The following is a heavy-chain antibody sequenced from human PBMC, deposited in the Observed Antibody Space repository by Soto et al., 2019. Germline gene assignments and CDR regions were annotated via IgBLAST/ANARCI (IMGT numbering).Heavy chain of an antibody. J-gene: IGHJ4*02. V-gene: IGHV3-33*01. Sequence: QVQLVESGGGVVQPGRSLRLSCAASGFTFSSYGMHWVRQAPGKGLEWVAVIWFDGSNKYYADSVKGRFTISRDNSKNTLYLQMISLIAEDTAVYYCARSSVTAVDFDYWGQGTLVTVSS. CDR3: ARSSVTAVDFDY. D-gene: IGHD2-21*02. CDR2: IWFDGSNK. CDR1: GFTFSSYG.